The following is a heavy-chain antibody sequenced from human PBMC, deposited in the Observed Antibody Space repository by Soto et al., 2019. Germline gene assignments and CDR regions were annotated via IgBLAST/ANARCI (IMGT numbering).Heavy chain of an antibody. CDR3: ARGGGIGVVIPFDY. CDR2: IYYSGTT. CDR1: GGSISGSDYY. Sequence: QVQLQESGPGLVKPSQTLSLTCTVSGGSISGSDYYWSWIRQPPGKGLEWIGYIYYSGTTFYNPSLRRPVTQTGDTSKNQFPLNLSPVTAAETAEYYWARGGGIGVVIPFDYWGQGTLVTVSS. D-gene: IGHD3-3*01. J-gene: IGHJ4*02. V-gene: IGHV4-30-4*01.